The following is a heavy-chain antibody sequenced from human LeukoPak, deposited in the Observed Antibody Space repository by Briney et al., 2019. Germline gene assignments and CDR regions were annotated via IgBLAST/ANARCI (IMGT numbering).Heavy chain of an antibody. CDR3: ARAPTGDCYDY. V-gene: IGHV4-30-4*01. J-gene: IGHJ4*02. CDR2: IYYSGST. CDR1: GGSTSSGDYY. Sequence: SQTLSLTCTVSGGSTSSGDYYWSWIRQPPGKGLEWIGYIYYSGSTYYNPSLESRVTISVDTSKNQFSLKLSSVTAADTAVYYCARAPTGDCYDYWGQGTLVTVSS. D-gene: IGHD2-21*01.